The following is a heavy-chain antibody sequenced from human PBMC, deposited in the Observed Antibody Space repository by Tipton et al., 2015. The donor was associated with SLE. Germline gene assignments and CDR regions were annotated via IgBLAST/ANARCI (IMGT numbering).Heavy chain of an antibody. D-gene: IGHD6-13*01. CDR3: AGNIAAGTKGKFDY. CDR1: GGSISSGSYY. CDR2: IYYSGST. V-gene: IGHV4-39*07. Sequence: TLSLTCTVSGGSISSGSYYWGWIRQPPGKGLEWIGSIYYSGSTNYNPSLKSRVTISVDTSKNQFSLKLSSVTAADTAVYYCAGNIAAGTKGKFDYWGQGTLVTVSS. J-gene: IGHJ4*02.